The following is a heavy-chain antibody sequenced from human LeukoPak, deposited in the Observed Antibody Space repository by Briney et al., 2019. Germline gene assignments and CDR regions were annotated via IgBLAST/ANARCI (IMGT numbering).Heavy chain of an antibody. CDR1: GYSISSGYH. D-gene: IGHD3-10*01. CDR3: ARLFLGDDLIEYYFDF. Sequence: NPSETLSLTCTVSGYSISSGYHWGWIRQPPGKGLEWIGSIYHSGSTYYNPSLKSRPTISLDTSKNQFSLKLSSVTAADTAVYYCARLFLGDDLIEYYFDFWGQGSLVTVSS. V-gene: IGHV4-38-2*02. J-gene: IGHJ4*02. CDR2: IYHSGST.